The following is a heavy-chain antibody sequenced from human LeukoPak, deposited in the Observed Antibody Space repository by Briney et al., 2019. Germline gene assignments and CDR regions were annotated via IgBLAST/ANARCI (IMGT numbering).Heavy chain of an antibody. CDR3: AGTPYCSSDNCYRFYNGNDAFNI. Sequence: GGSLRLSCAASGFTVSSNYMSWVRQAPGKGLEWVSVIYSGGSTYYAYSVKGRFTISRDNSKNTLYLQMNSLRAEDTAVYYCAGTPYCSSDNCYRFYNGNDAFNIWGQGTKVTVSS. J-gene: IGHJ3*02. D-gene: IGHD2-2*01. V-gene: IGHV3-66*01. CDR1: GFTVSSNY. CDR2: IYSGGST.